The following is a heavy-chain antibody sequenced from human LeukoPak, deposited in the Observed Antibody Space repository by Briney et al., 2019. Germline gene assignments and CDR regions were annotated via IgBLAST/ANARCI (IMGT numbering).Heavy chain of an antibody. CDR3: ARDHGRDGYPVFEY. J-gene: IGHJ4*02. Sequence: GGSLRLSCAASGFTLGSYNMNWVRQAPGKGLEWVSYISSGGSTIYYADSVKGRFTISRDSAKNSLHLQMNSLRAEDTALYYCARDHGRDGYPVFEYWGQGTLVTVSS. CDR1: GFTLGSYN. D-gene: IGHD5-24*01. V-gene: IGHV3-48*01. CDR2: ISSGGSTI.